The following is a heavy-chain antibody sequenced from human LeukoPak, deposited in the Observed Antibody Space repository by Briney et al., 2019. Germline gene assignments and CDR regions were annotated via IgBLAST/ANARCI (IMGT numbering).Heavy chain of an antibody. CDR1: GYTFTSYY. J-gene: IGHJ3*02. CDR2: MNPSGGRP. CDR3: ARDSGGGIAELLDAFDI. D-gene: IGHD6-13*01. V-gene: IGHV1-46*01. Sequence: ASVKVSCKASGYTFTSYYMHWVRQAPGQGLEWMGLMNPSGGRPSYEQKFQGRVTMTRDTSTSTVYMELSSLRSEDTAVYYCARDSGGGIAELLDAFDIWGQGTMVTVSS.